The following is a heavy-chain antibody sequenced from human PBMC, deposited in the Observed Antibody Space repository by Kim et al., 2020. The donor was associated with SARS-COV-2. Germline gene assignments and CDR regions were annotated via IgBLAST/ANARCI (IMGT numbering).Heavy chain of an antibody. J-gene: IGHJ4*02. CDR1: GYTFIGHA. CDR3: ARGFSAGSYAPADY. D-gene: IGHD1-26*01. Sequence: ASVKVSCKTSGYTFIGHAMKWVRQAPGQGLEWMGWINTYTGRSTYAQDFTGRFVFSLDTSMNTAYLQISGLKSEDTAVYYCARGFSAGSYAPADYWGQGTLVTVSA. CDR2: INTYTGRS. V-gene: IGHV7-4-1*02.